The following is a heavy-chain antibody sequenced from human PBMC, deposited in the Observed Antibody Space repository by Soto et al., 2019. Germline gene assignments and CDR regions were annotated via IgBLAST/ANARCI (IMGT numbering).Heavy chain of an antibody. V-gene: IGHV4-39*01. CDR2: MLYSGLT. D-gene: IGHD2-15*01. CDR1: GYSVSSSDCY. J-gene: IGHJ6*02. CDR3: APLSVSLSGPYGIHV. Sequence: SETLSLTCSVSGYSVSSSDCYWAWIRQPPGKGLEWIGSMLYSGLTYYNPSLKSRVTPSVDTSKNQFSVRLNSVTASDTAVYYCAPLSVSLSGPYGIHVWGQGTTVTVSS.